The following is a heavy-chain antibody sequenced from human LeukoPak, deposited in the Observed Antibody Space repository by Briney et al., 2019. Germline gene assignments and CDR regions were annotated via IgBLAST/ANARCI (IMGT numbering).Heavy chain of an antibody. D-gene: IGHD3-22*01. CDR3: ARARLDSSGRFDS. CDR2: IYYGGST. Sequence: SETLSLTCTVSGGSISSYYWSWIRQPPGKGLEWIGYIYYGGSTDYNPSLKSRVTISKDTSKTQFSLRLSSVTSADTAVYYCARARLDSSGRFDSWGQGTLVTVSS. V-gene: IGHV4-59*01. CDR1: GGSISSYY. J-gene: IGHJ4*02.